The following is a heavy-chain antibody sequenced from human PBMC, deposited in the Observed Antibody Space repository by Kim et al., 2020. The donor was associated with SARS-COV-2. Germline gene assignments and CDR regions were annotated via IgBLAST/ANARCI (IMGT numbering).Heavy chain of an antibody. CDR2: IYYSGST. V-gene: IGHV4-39*01. D-gene: IGHD2-15*01. J-gene: IGHJ4*02. CDR1: GGSISSSSYY. CDR3: ARPQPEGGYGY. Sequence: SETLSLTCTVSGGSISSSSYYWGWIRQPPGKGLEWIGSIYYSGSTYYNPSLKSRVTISVDTSKNQFSLKLSSVTAADTAVYYCARPQPEGGYGYWDQGTLVTVSS.